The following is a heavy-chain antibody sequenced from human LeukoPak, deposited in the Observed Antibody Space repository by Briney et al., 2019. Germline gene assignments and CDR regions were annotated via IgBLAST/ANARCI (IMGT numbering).Heavy chain of an antibody. Sequence: GGSLRLSCAASGFTFSDHYMDWVRQAPGKGLEWVSVIYSGGMTYNADSVKGRFTISRDNSKNTLYLQMNSLRAEDTAAYYCATDIVVVPAAIRGKYSSSSGSDYWGQGTLVTVSS. J-gene: IGHJ4*02. D-gene: IGHD2-2*02. CDR2: IYSGGMT. CDR3: ATDIVVVPAAIRGKYSSSSGSDY. CDR1: GFTFSDHY. V-gene: IGHV3-66*02.